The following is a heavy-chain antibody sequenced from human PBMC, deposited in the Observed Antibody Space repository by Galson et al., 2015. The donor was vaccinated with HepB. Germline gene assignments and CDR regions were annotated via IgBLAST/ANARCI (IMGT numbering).Heavy chain of an antibody. CDR2: VWYAGTTK. D-gene: IGHD2-15*01. V-gene: IGHV3-33*01. Sequence: SLRLSCAASGLSFSSFGMHWVRQAPGKGLEWVSLVWYAGTTKYYADSVKGRLTISRDNSKNTLFLQMNSLRAEDTAVYYCASGVGYQFSHMDFWGKGPTVTVSS. CDR3: ASGVGYQFSHMDF. J-gene: IGHJ6*03. CDR1: GLSFSSFG.